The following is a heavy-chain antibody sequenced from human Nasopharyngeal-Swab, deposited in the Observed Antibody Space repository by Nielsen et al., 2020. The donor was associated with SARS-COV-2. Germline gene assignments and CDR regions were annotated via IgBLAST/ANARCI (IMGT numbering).Heavy chain of an antibody. D-gene: IGHD2-15*01. Sequence: WIRQPPGKGLEWIEYIYYSGSTYYNPSLKSRGTISVDTSKNQFSLKLSSVTAADTAVYYCDRVVVVAATRLAFDIWGQGTMVTVSS. J-gene: IGHJ3*02. CDR2: IYYSGST. V-gene: IGHV4-30-4*01. CDR3: DRVVVVAATRLAFDI.